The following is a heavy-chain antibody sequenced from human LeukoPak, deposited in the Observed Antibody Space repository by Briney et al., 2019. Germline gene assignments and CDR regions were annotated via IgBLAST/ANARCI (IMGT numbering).Heavy chain of an antibody. D-gene: IGHD5-12*01. J-gene: IGHJ4*02. V-gene: IGHV1-2*02. Sequence: ASVKISCKASGYAFTDYYMHWVRQAPGQGLEWMGWINPNSGGTNYAQKFQGRVTMTRDTSISTAYMELSRLTSDETAVYYCARDDDFVGYIYGRFDYWGQGTLVTVSS. CDR3: ARDDDFVGYIYGRFDY. CDR1: GYAFTDYY. CDR2: INPNSGGT.